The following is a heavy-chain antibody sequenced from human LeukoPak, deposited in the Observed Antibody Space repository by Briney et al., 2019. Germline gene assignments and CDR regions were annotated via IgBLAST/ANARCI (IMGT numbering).Heavy chain of an antibody. CDR3: AKDRGSSGCYHD. J-gene: IGHJ4*02. CDR1: GFTFSSYG. Sequence: GGSLRLSCAASGFTFSSYGMHWVRQAPGKGLEWVAVISYDGSNKYYADSVKGRFTISRDNSKNTLYLQMNSLRAEDTAVYYCAKDRGSSGCYHDWGQGTLVTVSS. D-gene: IGHD1-26*01. CDR2: ISYDGSNK. V-gene: IGHV3-30*18.